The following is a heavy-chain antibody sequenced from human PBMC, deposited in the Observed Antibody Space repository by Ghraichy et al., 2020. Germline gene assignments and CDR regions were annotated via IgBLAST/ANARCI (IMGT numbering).Heavy chain of an antibody. CDR1: GFTFSSYA. CDR3: ARGPSSSEYYYYYYGMDG. V-gene: IGHV3-30*04. D-gene: IGHD6-13*01. CDR2: ISYDGSNK. J-gene: IGHJ6*02. Sequence: GGSLRLSCAASGFTFSSYAMHWVRQAPGKGLEWVAVISYDGSNKYYADSVKGRFTISRDNSKNTLYLQMNSLRAEDTAVYYCARGPSSSEYYYYYYGMDGWGQGTTVTVSS.